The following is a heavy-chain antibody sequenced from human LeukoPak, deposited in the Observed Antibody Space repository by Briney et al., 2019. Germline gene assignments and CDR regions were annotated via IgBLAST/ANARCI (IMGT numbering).Heavy chain of an antibody. V-gene: IGHV3-30*19. CDR3: AREAKTIAVADHFDY. CDR1: GFTFSSYG. Sequence: PGGSLRLSCAASGFTFSSYGMHWVRQAPGKGLEWVAVIWYDGSNKYYADSVKGRFTISRDNSKNTLYLQMNSLRAEDTAVYYCAREAKTIAVADHFDYWGQGTLVTVSS. D-gene: IGHD6-19*01. CDR2: IWYDGSNK. J-gene: IGHJ4*02.